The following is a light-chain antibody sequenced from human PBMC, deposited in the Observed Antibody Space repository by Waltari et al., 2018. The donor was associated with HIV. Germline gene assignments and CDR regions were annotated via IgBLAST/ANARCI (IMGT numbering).Light chain of an antibody. Sequence: DIVMTQSPDSLAVSLGERATINCKSSQSVLYSSNNKNDLAWYQQRPGQAPKLLIYWASTRESGVPDRFSGSGSGTDFTLTISSLQAEDAAVYYCQQYDSTPLTVGGGTKVEI. CDR1: QSVLYSSNNKND. CDR3: QQYDSTPLT. J-gene: IGKJ4*01. V-gene: IGKV4-1*01. CDR2: WAS.